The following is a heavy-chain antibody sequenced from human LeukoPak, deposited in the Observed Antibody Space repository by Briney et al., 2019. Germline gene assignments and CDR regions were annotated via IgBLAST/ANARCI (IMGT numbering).Heavy chain of an antibody. CDR3: ATVPGARTYSYYMDV. V-gene: IGHV3-7*01. Sequence: GGSLRLSCAVSGFTFSGYWMSWVRQAPGKGLEWVGNIKQDGSEKYYVDSVKGRFTISRDNAKNSLYLQVNSLRAEDTAVYYCATVPGARTYSYYMDVWGKGTTVTVSS. D-gene: IGHD2-2*01. J-gene: IGHJ6*03. CDR1: GFTFSGYW. CDR2: IKQDGSEK.